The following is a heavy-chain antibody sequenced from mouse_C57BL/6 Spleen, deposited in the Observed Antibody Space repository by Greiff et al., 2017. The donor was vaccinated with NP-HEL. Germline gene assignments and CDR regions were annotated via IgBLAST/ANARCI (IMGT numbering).Heavy chain of an antibody. V-gene: IGHV1-64*01. D-gene: IGHD2-4*01. J-gene: IGHJ3*01. CDR3: ARPYDYGGFAY. CDR1: GYTFTSYW. CDR2: IHPNSGST. Sequence: QVQLQQPGAELVKPGASVKLSCKASGYTFTSYWMYWVKQRPGQGLEWIGMIHPNSGSTNYNEKFKSKATLTVDKSSSTAYMQLSSLTSEDAAVYYCARPYDYGGFAYWGQGTLVTVSA.